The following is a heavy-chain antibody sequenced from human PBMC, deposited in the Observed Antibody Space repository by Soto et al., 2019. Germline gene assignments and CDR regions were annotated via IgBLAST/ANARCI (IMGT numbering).Heavy chain of an antibody. D-gene: IGHD3-10*01. V-gene: IGHV1-69*02. CDR2: IIPILGIA. Sequence: SVKVSCKASGGTFSSYTISWVRQAPGQGLEWMGRIIPILGIANYAQKFQGRVTITADKSTSTAYMELSSLRSEDTAVYYCARSITMVRGDPYGYWGQGTLVTVSS. J-gene: IGHJ4*02. CDR1: GGTFSSYT. CDR3: ARSITMVRGDPYGY.